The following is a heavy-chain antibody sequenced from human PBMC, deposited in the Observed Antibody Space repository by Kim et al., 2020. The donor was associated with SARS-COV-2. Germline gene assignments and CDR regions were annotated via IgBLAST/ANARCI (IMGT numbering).Heavy chain of an antibody. CDR2: IYYSGST. D-gene: IGHD3-10*01. J-gene: IGHJ5*02. Sequence: SETLSLTCTVSGGSISSSSYYWGWIRQPPGKGLEWIGSIYYSGSTYYNPSLKSRVTISVDTSKNQFSLKLSSVTAADTAVYYCARTLGPRNSGMVWFDPWGQGTLVTVSS. CDR3: ARTLGPRNSGMVWFDP. V-gene: IGHV4-39*01. CDR1: GGSISSSSYY.